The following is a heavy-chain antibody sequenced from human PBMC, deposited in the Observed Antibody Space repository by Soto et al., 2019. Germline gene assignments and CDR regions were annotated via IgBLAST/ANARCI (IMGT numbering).Heavy chain of an antibody. Sequence: GGSLRRSCAASGFTFSNAWMRWVRQAPGKGLAWVGRIKSETDGGTTDYAAPVKGRFTISRDDSKNTLYLQMNSLKTEDPAVYYCPTDVNIMATIHNWGQGTLVGVSS. CDR3: PTDVNIMATIHN. V-gene: IGHV3-15*01. CDR2: IKSETDGGTT. D-gene: IGHD5-12*01. J-gene: IGHJ4*01. CDR1: GFTFSNAW.